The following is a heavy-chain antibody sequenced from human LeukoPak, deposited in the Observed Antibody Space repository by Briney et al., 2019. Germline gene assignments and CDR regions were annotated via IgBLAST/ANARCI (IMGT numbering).Heavy chain of an antibody. Sequence: PGGSLRLSCAASGFTFSSYSMNWVRQAPGKGLEWVSSISSSSSYIYYADSVEGRFTISRDNAKNSLFLQLNSLRAEDTAVYYCAGDHPGYGMDVWGQGTTVTVSS. V-gene: IGHV3-21*06. CDR2: ISSSSSYI. CDR3: AGDHPGYGMDV. CDR1: GFTFSSYS. J-gene: IGHJ6*02.